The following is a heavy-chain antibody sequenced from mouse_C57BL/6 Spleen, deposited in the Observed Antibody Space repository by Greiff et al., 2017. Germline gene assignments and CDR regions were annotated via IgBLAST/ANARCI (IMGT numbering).Heavy chain of an antibody. CDR3: ARAYGPLDY. V-gene: IGHV5-4*01. D-gene: IGHD1-1*01. Sequence: EVQLVESGGGLVKPGGSLKLSCAASGFTFSSYAMSWVRQTPEKRLEWVATISDGGSYTYYPDNVKGRFTISRDNAKNNLYLQMSHLKSEDTAMYYCARAYGPLDYWGQGTTLTVSS. CDR1: GFTFSSYA. CDR2: ISDGGSYT. J-gene: IGHJ2*01.